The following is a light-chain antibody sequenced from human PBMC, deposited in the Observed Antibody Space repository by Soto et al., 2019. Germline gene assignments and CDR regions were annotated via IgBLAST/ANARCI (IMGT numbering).Light chain of an antibody. Sequence: EIVLTQSPGTLSLSAGERATLSCRASQTISSNYLAWYQQKPGQAPRLLIFGASYRATGIPDRFGGSGSGTDFTLTISRLEPEDFAVYYCQQYGRSPPEFTFGPGTKVDIK. J-gene: IGKJ3*01. CDR2: GAS. CDR3: QQYGRSPPEFT. CDR1: QTISSNY. V-gene: IGKV3-20*01.